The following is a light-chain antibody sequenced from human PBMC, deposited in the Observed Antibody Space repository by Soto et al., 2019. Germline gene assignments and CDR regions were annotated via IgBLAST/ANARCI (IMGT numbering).Light chain of an antibody. CDR1: SSDVGGYNY. J-gene: IGLJ2*01. CDR3: SSFSSTSTIV. Sequence: QSALTQPASVSGSPGQSITISCIGSSSDVGGYNYVSWYQHHPGRVPKPMIFEVSDRPSGVSSRFSGSKSGNTAYLTISGLQAEDEADYYCSSFSSTSTIVFGGGTQLTV. CDR2: EVS. V-gene: IGLV2-14*01.